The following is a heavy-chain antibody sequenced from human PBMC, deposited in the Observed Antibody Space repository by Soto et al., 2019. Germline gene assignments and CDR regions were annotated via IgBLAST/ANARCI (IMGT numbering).Heavy chain of an antibody. V-gene: IGHV1-69*13. CDR2: IMPIFATA. J-gene: IGHJ6*02. Sequence: SVKVSCKGSGCTFSTYVINWVRQAPGQGLEWMGRIMPIFATATYAQKFQGRVTINADASTSAAYMELSSLRSEDTAVYYCARGRSGYASGNYYYYGMDVWGQGTTVTVSS. CDR3: ARGRSGYASGNYYYYGMDV. D-gene: IGHD3-10*01. CDR1: GCTFSTYV.